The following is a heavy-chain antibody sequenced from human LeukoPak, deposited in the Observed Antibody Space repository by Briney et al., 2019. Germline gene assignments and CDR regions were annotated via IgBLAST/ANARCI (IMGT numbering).Heavy chain of an antibody. V-gene: IGHV1-24*01. CDR1: GYTLTDLS. D-gene: IGHD6-13*01. J-gene: IGHJ4*02. CDR2: FDPEDGEA. CDR3: ATLIAAAAKY. Sequence: ASVNVSCKVSGYTLTDLSMHWVRQAPGKGLEWMGGFDPEDGEAIYAQKFQGRVTMTEDTSTDTAYMELSSLRSEDTAVYYCATLIAAAAKYWGQGTLVTVSS.